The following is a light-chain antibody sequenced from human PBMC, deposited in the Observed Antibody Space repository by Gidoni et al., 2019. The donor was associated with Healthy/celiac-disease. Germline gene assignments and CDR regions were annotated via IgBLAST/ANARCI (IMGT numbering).Light chain of an antibody. J-gene: IGLJ1*01. CDR1: KLGDKY. CDR3: QAWDSSTAV. CDR2: QAS. Sequence: SYELTQPPSVSVSPGQTASITCSGDKLGDKYACWYKQKPGQSPVLVIYQASKRPSGIPERFSGTNSGNTATLTISGTQAMDEADYYCQAWDSSTAVFGTGTKVTVL. V-gene: IGLV3-1*01.